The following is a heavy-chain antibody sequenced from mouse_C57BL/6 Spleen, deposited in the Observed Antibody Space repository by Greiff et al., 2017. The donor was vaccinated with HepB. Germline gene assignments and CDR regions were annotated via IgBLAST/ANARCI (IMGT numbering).Heavy chain of an antibody. Sequence: EVQLQQSGAELVRPGASVKLSCTASGFNIKDDYMHWVKQRPEQGLEWIGWIDPENGDTEYASKFQGKATITADTSSNTAYLQLSSLTSEDTAVYYCTTGGLYGYYFDYWGQGTTLTVSS. CDR3: TTGGLYGYYFDY. CDR1: GFNIKDDY. V-gene: IGHV14-4*01. D-gene: IGHD1-1*01. J-gene: IGHJ2*01. CDR2: IDPENGDT.